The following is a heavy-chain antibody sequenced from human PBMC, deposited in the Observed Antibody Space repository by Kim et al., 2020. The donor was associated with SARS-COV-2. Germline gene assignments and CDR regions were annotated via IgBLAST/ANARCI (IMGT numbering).Heavy chain of an antibody. J-gene: IGHJ4*02. D-gene: IGHD3-9*01. V-gene: IGHV3-23*03. Sequence: AECVKVRITIARDKSKNMLYLQMDSLRAEDTAVYYCAKPGGNFDPYYFDYWGQGTLVTVSS. CDR3: AKPGGNFDPYYFDY.